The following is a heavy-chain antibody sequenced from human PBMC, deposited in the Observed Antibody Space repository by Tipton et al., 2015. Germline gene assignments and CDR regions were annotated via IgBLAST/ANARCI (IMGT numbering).Heavy chain of an antibody. Sequence: RSLRLSCAASGFIFSTYGMDWVRQAPGKGLEWVGAIWYDGSHQYYADSVKGRFTISRDNSKKMLYLQMSSLRGEDTAVYYCARVPTTVTTYFDYWGQGTLVTVSS. CDR2: IWYDGSHQ. CDR3: ARVPTTVTTYFDY. V-gene: IGHV3-33*08. D-gene: IGHD4-17*01. CDR1: GFIFSTYG. J-gene: IGHJ4*02.